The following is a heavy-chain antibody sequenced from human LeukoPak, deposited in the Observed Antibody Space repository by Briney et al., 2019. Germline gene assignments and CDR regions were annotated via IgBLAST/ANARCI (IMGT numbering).Heavy chain of an antibody. CDR1: GGTFSSYA. CDR3: ARDSYGDLYYYYGMDV. Sequence: ASVKVSCKASGGTFSSYAISWVRQAPGQGLEWMGRINPILGIANYAQKFQGRVTITADKSTSTAYMELSSLRSEDTAVYYCARDSYGDLYYYYGMDVWGQGTTVTVSS. V-gene: IGHV1-69*04. CDR2: INPILGIA. J-gene: IGHJ6*02. D-gene: IGHD4-17*01.